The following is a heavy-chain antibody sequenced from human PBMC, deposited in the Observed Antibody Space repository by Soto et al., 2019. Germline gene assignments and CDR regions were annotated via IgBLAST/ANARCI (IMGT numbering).Heavy chain of an antibody. CDR2: FYPGDSYT. Sequence: GESLKISCKTSGYSFINFWIHGVRQMPGKELEWMGTFYPGDSYTTYSPSFQGQVSISVDKSTNTAYLQWSSLKASDTAMYYCARSIQYSIDYWGQGTLVTVSS. V-gene: IGHV5-51*01. CDR1: GYSFINFW. CDR3: ARSIQYSIDY. J-gene: IGHJ4*02. D-gene: IGHD2-15*01.